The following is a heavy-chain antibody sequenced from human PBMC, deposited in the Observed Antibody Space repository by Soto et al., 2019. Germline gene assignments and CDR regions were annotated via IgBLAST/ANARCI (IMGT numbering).Heavy chain of an antibody. CDR2: INHSGST. J-gene: IGHJ6*02. CDR3: ARGVGCTNGVCYTGYYYYGMDV. CDR1: GGSFSGYY. V-gene: IGHV4-34*01. D-gene: IGHD2-8*01. Sequence: QVQLQQWGAGLLKPSETLSLTCAVYGGSFSGYYWSWIRQPPGKGLEWIGEINHSGSTNYNPSLKGRVTISVDTSKNQFSLKLSSVTAADTAVYYCARGVGCTNGVCYTGYYYYGMDVWGQGTTVTVSS.